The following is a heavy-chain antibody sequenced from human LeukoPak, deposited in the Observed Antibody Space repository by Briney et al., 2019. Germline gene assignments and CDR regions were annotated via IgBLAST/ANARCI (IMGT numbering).Heavy chain of an antibody. D-gene: IGHD6-19*01. CDR2: IRFDGNNK. CDR1: GFTFSSYG. CDR3: AKGQWLDKDVRGYFDY. Sequence: GGSLRLSCAASGFTFSSYGMHWVRQAPGKGLEWVAFIRFDGNNKYYADSLKGRFTISRDNSKDTLYLQMNSLRAEDTAAYYCAKGQWLDKDVRGYFDYWGQGTLVTVSS. J-gene: IGHJ4*02. V-gene: IGHV3-30*02.